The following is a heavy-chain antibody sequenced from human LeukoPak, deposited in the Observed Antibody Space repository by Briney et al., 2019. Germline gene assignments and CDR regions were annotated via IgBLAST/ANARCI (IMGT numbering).Heavy chain of an antibody. CDR2: MNPNSGNT. D-gene: IGHD3-3*01. J-gene: IGHJ5*02. Sequence: ASVKVSCKASGYTFTSYDINWVRQATGQGLEWMGWMNPNSGNTGYAQKFQGRVTMTRNTSMSTAYMELSSLRSEDTAVYYCARGPHIYYDFWSGTFDPWGQGTLVTVSS. CDR1: GYTFTSYD. V-gene: IGHV1-8*01. CDR3: ARGPHIYYDFWSGTFDP.